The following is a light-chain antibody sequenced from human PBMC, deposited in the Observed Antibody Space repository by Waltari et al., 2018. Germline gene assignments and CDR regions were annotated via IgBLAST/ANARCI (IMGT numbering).Light chain of an antibody. J-gene: IGKJ4*01. Sequence: DIQMTQSPSSLSASVGDRVPITCRASQSISSLLNWYQQKTGKAPKVLISAASNLESGVPSRFSGSGSGTDFTLTISSLQPEDFATYYCQHSSTIPITFGGGTKVDIK. CDR3: QHSSTIPIT. V-gene: IGKV1-39*01. CDR1: QSISSL. CDR2: AAS.